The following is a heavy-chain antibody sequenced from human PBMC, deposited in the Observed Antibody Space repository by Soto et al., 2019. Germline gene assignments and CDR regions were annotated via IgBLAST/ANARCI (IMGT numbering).Heavy chain of an antibody. J-gene: IGHJ4*02. CDR2: IYRTGST. V-gene: IGHV4-4*02. CDR1: GGSVNNGGYT. Sequence: PSETLSLTCGVSGGSVNNGGYTWTWVRQPPGQGLEWIGEIYRTGSTNYNPSLKSRVTISLDKSENQFSLKVTSLTAADTAVYYCASRDPGTSVDYWGQGTLVTVSS. CDR3: ASRDPGTSVDY. D-gene: IGHD1-7*01.